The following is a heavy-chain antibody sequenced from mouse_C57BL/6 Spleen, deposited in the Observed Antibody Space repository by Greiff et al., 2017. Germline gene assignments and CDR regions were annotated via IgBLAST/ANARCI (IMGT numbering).Heavy chain of an antibody. D-gene: IGHD1-1*01. CDR1: GYTFTDYE. J-gene: IGHJ4*01. Sequence: VQLQQSGAELVRPGASVTLSCKASGYTFTDYEMHWVKQTPVHGLEWIGAIDPETGGTAYNQKFKGKAILTADKSSSTAYMDLRSPTSEDSAVYYCTRYYCTPYAMYCRGQGASVSASS. CDR2: IDPETGGT. V-gene: IGHV1-15*01. CDR3: TRYYCTPYAMYC.